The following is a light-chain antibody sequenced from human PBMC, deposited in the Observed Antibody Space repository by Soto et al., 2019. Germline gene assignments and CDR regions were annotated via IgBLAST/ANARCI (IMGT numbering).Light chain of an antibody. Sequence: DIRMTQSADWRAVSLGWRGTLRCKPSQICLYSSNNKNYLAWYQQKPGQAPKLLIYWASFRESGVPDRFSGSGSGTDFTLTISNLQAEDVAVYYCHQYLTNSWTFGQGTKVDIK. CDR3: HQYLTNSWT. V-gene: IGKV4-1*01. CDR2: WAS. CDR1: QICLYSSNNKNY. J-gene: IGKJ1*01.